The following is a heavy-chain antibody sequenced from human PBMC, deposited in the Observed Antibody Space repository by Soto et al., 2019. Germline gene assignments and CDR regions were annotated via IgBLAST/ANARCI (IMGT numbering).Heavy chain of an antibody. V-gene: IGHV3-23*01. CDR2: ISGSGSGT. J-gene: IGHJ4*02. Sequence: EVQLLESGGGLVQPGGSLRLSCAASGFTFSSYVMSWVRQAPGKGLEWVSAISGSGSGTYYEGSVKGRFTISRDNSNNTLYVQMNSLRAEDTAVYYCVKGRTGYDFDHCGQGTLVTVSS. CDR1: GFTFSSYV. D-gene: IGHD5-12*01. CDR3: VKGRTGYDFDH.